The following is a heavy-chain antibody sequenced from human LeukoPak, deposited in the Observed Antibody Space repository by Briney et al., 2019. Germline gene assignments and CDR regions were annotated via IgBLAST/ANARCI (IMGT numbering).Heavy chain of an antibody. CDR2: ISSSGSTI. V-gene: IGHV3-11*01. CDR3: ARSRDGYSRRDAFDI. J-gene: IGHJ3*02. Sequence: PGGSLRLSCAASGFTFSDYYMSWIRQAPGKGLEWVSYISSSGSTIYYADSVKGRFTISRDNAKNSLYLQMNSLRAEDTAVYYCARSRDGYSRRDAFDIWGQGTMVTVSS. CDR1: GFTFSDYY. D-gene: IGHD5-24*01.